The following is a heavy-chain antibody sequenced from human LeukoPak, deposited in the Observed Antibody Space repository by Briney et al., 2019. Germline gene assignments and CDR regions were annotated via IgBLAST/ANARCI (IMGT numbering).Heavy chain of an antibody. CDR3: AKGPEAYSSSPFDY. CDR2: ISSSGSTI. Sequence: PGGSLRLSCAASGFTFSSYEMNWVRQAPGKGLEWVSYISSSGSTIYYADSVKGRFTIPRDNAKNSLYLQMNSLRAEDTAVYYCAKGPEAYSSSPFDYWGQGTLVTVSS. CDR1: GFTFSSYE. J-gene: IGHJ4*02. D-gene: IGHD6-13*01. V-gene: IGHV3-48*03.